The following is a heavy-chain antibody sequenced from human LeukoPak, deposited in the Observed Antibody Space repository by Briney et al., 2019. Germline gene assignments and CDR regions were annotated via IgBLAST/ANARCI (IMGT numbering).Heavy chain of an antibody. Sequence: SQTLSLTCAISGDRVSSNSAAWNWVRQSPSRGLEWLGRTYYRSKRYNDYAVFVKSRITVNPDTSKNQFSLQLNSVTPEDTAVYYCARVTISVAGTFGWFDPWGQGTLVTVSS. CDR2: TYYRSKRYN. CDR3: ARVTISVAGTFGWFDP. D-gene: IGHD6-19*01. J-gene: IGHJ5*01. V-gene: IGHV6-1*01. CDR1: GDRVSSNSAA.